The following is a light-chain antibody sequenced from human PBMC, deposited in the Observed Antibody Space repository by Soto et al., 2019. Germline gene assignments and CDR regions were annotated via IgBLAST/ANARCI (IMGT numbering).Light chain of an antibody. V-gene: IGLV2-14*01. CDR1: SSDVGGYDH. CDR3: SSCASTNTWV. Sequence: QSALTQPASVSGSPGQSITISCTGTSSDVGGYDHVSWYQQYPGKAPKLIIYEVSNRPSGLSNRFSGSKSGNTASLTISGLQAEDEADYYCSSCASTNTWVFGGGTMMTVL. J-gene: IGLJ3*02. CDR2: EVS.